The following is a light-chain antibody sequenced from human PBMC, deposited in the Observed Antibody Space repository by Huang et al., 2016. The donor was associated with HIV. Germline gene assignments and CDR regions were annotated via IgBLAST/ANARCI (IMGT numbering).Light chain of an antibody. V-gene: IGKV3-20*01. CDR3: QQYGISSWT. Sequence: EIVLTQSPGTLSLSPGERATLSCRASQSISSTYFAWYQQKPGQAPRLLIHGASSRATGIPDRFSDSGSGTDFTLTISRLEPEDFAVYYCQQYGISSWTFGQGTKVEIK. CDR1: QSISSTY. J-gene: IGKJ1*01. CDR2: GAS.